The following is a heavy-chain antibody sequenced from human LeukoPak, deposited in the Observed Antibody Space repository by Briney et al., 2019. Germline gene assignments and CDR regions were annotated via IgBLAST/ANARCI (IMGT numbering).Heavy chain of an antibody. CDR2: IYYSGKT. Sequence: SDTLSLTCAVSGYSISSNNWWAWIRQPPGKGLEWIGYIYYSGKTYYNPYNPSLTSRVTMSVDTSKNQFSLKLDSLTEIDTAMYYCARNQAVAANRGAFDIWGQGTMVTVSS. CDR1: GYSISSNNW. D-gene: IGHD6-19*01. J-gene: IGHJ3*02. CDR3: ARNQAVAANRGAFDI. V-gene: IGHV4-28*01.